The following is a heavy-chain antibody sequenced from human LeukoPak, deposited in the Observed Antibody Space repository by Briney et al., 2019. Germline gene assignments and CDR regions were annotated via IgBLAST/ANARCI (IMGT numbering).Heavy chain of an antibody. V-gene: IGHV1-2*02. Sequence: ASVKVSCKASGYTFTGYYMHWVRQAPGQGLEWMGWINPNSGGTNYAQKLQGRVTMTTDTSTSTAYMELRSLRSDDTAVYYCASGGDYYGSGSELGHWGQGTLVTVSS. D-gene: IGHD3-10*01. J-gene: IGHJ5*02. CDR2: INPNSGGT. CDR3: ASGGDYYGSGSELGH. CDR1: GYTFTGYY.